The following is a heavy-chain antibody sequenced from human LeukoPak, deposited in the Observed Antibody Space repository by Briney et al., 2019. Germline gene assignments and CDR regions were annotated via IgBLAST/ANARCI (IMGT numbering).Heavy chain of an antibody. V-gene: IGHV1-69*13. J-gene: IGHJ4*02. CDR2: IIPIFGTA. CDR3: ARRRYNWNAIDY. CDR1: GGTFSSYA. D-gene: IGHD1-20*01. Sequence: SVKVSCKASGGTFSSYAISWVRQAPGQGLEWMGGIIPIFGTANYAQKFQGRVTITADESTSTAYMELSGLRAEDTAVYYCARRRYNWNAIDYWGQGTLVTVSS.